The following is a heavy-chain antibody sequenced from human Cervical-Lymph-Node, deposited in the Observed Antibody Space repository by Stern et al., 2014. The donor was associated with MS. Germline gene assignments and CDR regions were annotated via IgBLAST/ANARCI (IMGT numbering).Heavy chain of an antibody. J-gene: IGHJ6*02. V-gene: IGHV3-13*01. CDR2: IGTAGDT. Sequence: EVHLVESGGGLVQPGGSLRLSCAASGFTFSSHDMHWVRQATGKGLEWVSAIGTAGDTYYPGSVQGRFTISRENAKNSLYLQMNSLRAGDTAVYYCGRGFGVSSTFFYYGLDVWGQGTTVTVSS. CDR1: GFTFSSHD. CDR3: GRGFGVSSTFFYYGLDV. D-gene: IGHD3-3*01.